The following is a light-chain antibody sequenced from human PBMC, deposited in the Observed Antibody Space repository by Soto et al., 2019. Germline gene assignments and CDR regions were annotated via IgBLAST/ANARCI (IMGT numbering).Light chain of an antibody. CDR3: QQYYDWPPT. Sequence: EIVMTQSPATLSVSPGERATPYCRESQSISRSLAWYQQKPGQAPRLLIHGASTRATSNPGRFSGSGSGAEFTLTISSLQSEAFALYYCQQYYDWPPTFGKGTKVDIK. CDR2: GAS. J-gene: IGKJ1*01. CDR1: QSISRS. V-gene: IGKV3-15*01.